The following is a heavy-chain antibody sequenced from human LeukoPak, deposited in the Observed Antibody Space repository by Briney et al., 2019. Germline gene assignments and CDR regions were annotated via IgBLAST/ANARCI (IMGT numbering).Heavy chain of an antibody. CDR3: AKDRGGRWLQFVY. CDR2: VSGSAATT. J-gene: IGHJ4*02. D-gene: IGHD5-24*01. V-gene: IGHV3-23*01. CDR1: GFTFNSYA. Sequence: GGSLRLSCAASGFTFNSYAMSWVRQAPGKGLEWVSTVSGSAATTYYADSVKGRFTISRDNSKNTLYLQMNSLRAEDTAVYYCAKDRGGRWLQFVYWGQGTLVTVSS.